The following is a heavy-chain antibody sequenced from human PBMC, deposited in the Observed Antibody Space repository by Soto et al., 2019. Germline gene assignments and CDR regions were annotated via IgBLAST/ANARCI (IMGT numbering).Heavy chain of an antibody. CDR1: GGSISSYY. CDR2: IYYSGST. V-gene: IGHV4-59*08. J-gene: IGHJ4*02. Sequence: SETLSLTCTVSGGSISSYYWSWIRQPPGKGLEWIGYIYYSGSTNYNPSLKSRVTISVDTSKNQFSLKLSSVTAADTAVYYCASSSIFGVVIPYYWGQGTLVTVSS. D-gene: IGHD3-3*01. CDR3: ASSSIFGVVIPYY.